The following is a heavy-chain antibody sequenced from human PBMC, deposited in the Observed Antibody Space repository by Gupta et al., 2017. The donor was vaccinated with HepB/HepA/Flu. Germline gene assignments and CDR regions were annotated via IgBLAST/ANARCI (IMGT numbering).Heavy chain of an antibody. V-gene: IGHV3-7*04. CDR1: GFTFANYW. CDR2: INQDGSGK. D-gene: IGHD1-20*01. CDR3: ARGYDWNCDS. Sequence: EVLLLVSGGALVEPGECVVLDCAAAGFTFANYWMIWVRQAPGKGLEWLANINQDGSGKYYVDSLKGRFTLSRDNAENSVYLQMSSLRAEDTATYYCARGYDWNCDSWGQGVLVTVSS. J-gene: IGHJ4*02.